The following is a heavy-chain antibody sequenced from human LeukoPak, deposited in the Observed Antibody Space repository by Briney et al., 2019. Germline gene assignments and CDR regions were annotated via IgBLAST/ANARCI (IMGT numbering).Heavy chain of an antibody. J-gene: IGHJ4*02. D-gene: IGHD3-3*01. CDR3: ARSPATVEYYFDY. V-gene: IGHV4-39*01. CDR1: GGSISSSSHY. Sequence: SETLSLTCTVSGGSISSSSHYWGWIRQPPGKGLEWIGSIYYSGSTYYNPSLKSRVTISVDKSKNQFSLKLSSVTAADAAVYFCARSPATVEYYFDYWGQGTLVTASS. CDR2: IYYSGST.